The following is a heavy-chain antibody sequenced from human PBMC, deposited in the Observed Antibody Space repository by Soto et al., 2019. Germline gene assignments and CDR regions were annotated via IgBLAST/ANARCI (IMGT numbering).Heavy chain of an antibody. CDR3: ARINSDYAVDY. CDR2: ISTWNDGK. D-gene: IGHD5-12*01. J-gene: IGHJ4*02. CDR1: GYTFTSYG. V-gene: IGHV1-18*04. Sequence: GASVKVSCKPSGYTFTSYGFSWVRQAPGQGPEWMGWISTWNDGKTDAQKFRGRVTMTTDTSTSTAYMELRSLRSDDTAVYYCARINSDYAVDYWGQGTLVTVSS.